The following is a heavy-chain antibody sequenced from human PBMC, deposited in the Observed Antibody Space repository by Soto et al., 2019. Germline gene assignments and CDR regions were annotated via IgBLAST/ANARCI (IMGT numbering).Heavy chain of an antibody. CDR3: AREGQLGY. CDR1: GYIFTSYY. V-gene: IGHV1-18*01. D-gene: IGHD6-6*01. J-gene: IGHJ4*02. CDR2: ISGYNGNT. Sequence: ASAKVSCKDSGYIFTSYYITWVRQAPGQGLEWMGWISGYNGNTNYAERLQGRVTMTTDTSTSTAYMELKSLRYDDTAVYYCAREGQLGYWGQGTPVTVSS.